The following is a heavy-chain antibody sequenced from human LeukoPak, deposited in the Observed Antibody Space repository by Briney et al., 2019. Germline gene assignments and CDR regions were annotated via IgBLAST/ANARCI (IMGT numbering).Heavy chain of an antibody. Sequence: PGGSLRLSCAASGFTFSSYSMNWVRQAPGKGLEWVANIKEDGGETYYVDSVKGRFTISRDNAKNSLDLQMNSLRDEDTAVYYCARRKEVQTTFDYWGQGTLVTVSS. V-gene: IGHV3-7*01. J-gene: IGHJ4*02. CDR3: ARRKEVQTTFDY. CDR2: IKEDGGET. D-gene: IGHD4/OR15-4a*01. CDR1: GFTFSSYS.